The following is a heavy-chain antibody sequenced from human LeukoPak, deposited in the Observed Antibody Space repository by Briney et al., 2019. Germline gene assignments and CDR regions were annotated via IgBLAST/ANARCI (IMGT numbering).Heavy chain of an antibody. CDR2: IYYSGNT. D-gene: IGHD6-6*01. CDR3: AGAARPYYFDY. Sequence: SETLSLTCTVSGGSITSGGYYWSWIRQHPGKGLEWIGYIYYSGNTYYNPSLKSRVTISVDTSKNQFSLKLSSVTTADTAVYYCAGAARPYYFDYWGQGTLVTVSS. V-gene: IGHV4-31*03. CDR1: GGSITSGGYY. J-gene: IGHJ4*02.